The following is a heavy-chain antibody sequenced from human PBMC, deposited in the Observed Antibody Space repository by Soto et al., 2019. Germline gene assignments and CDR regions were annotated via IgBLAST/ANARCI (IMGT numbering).Heavy chain of an antibody. Sequence: PSETLSLTCAVYGGSFSGYYWSWIRQPPGKGLEWIGEINHSGSTNYNPSLKSRVTISVDTSKNQFSLKLSSVTAADTAVYYCARGRPEGLLWFGDDAFDIWGQGTMVTVSS. V-gene: IGHV4-34*01. CDR1: GGSFSGYY. J-gene: IGHJ3*02. D-gene: IGHD3-10*01. CDR3: ARGRPEGLLWFGDDAFDI. CDR2: INHSGST.